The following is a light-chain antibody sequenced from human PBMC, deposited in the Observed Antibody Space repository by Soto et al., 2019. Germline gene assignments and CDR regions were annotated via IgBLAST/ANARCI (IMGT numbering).Light chain of an antibody. J-gene: IGLJ1*01. CDR1: SSTIGAGYA. Sequence: QSVLTQPPSVSGAPGQRVSISCTGSSSTIGAGYAVHWYQQLPGTAPKLLIYGNTNRPSGVPDRFSGSKSGTSASLAINGLQAEYEADYYCQSYDSNLIGAVFGTGTKLTFL. CDR3: QSYDSNLIGAV. V-gene: IGLV1-40*01. CDR2: GNT.